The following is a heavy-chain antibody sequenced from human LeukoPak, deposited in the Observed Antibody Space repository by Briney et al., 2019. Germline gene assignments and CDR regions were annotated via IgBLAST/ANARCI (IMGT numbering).Heavy chain of an antibody. CDR1: GFTFSSYA. V-gene: IGHV3-30*04. CDR2: ISYDGSNK. D-gene: IGHD4-17*01. Sequence: GGSLRLSCAASGFTFSSYAMHWVRQAPGKGLEWVAVISYDGSNKKYGDSVKGRVTISRDNSKNTLDLQMNSLRAEDTAVYYCAKDIFAYGDYTPYFYYWGQGTLVTASS. J-gene: IGHJ4*02. CDR3: AKDIFAYGDYTPYFYY.